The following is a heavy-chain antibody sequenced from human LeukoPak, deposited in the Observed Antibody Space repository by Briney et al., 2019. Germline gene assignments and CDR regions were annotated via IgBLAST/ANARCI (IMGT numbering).Heavy chain of an antibody. CDR3: ARSSRSTETAFDI. CDR1: GGSISSGSYY. V-gene: IGHV4-61*02. D-gene: IGHD5/OR15-5a*01. Sequence: SQTLSLTCTVSGGSISSGSYYWRWTRQPAGKGLEWIVRIYTSGSTNYNPSLKSRVTISVDTSKNQFSLKLSSVTAADTAVYYCARSSRSTETAFDIWGQGTMVTVSS. CDR2: IYTSGST. J-gene: IGHJ3*02.